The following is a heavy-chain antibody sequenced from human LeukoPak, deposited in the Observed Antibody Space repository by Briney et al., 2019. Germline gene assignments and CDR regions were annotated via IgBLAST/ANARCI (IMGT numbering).Heavy chain of an antibody. CDR1: GGSISSYY. Sequence: SETLSLTCTVSGGSISSYYWSWIRQPPGKGLEWIGYIYYSGSTNYNPSLESRVTISLDTSKNQFSLKLSSVTAADTAVYYCAREPGYSNWFDPWGQGTLVTVSS. D-gene: IGHD5-18*01. CDR2: IYYSGST. V-gene: IGHV4-59*12. J-gene: IGHJ5*02. CDR3: AREPGYSNWFDP.